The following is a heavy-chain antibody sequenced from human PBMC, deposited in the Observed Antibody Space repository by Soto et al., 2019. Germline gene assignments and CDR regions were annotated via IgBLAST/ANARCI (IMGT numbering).Heavy chain of an antibody. CDR3: ARTGWPQSSYYFDY. CDR2: INEDGSEK. J-gene: IGHJ4*02. CDR1: GFSFSLFW. V-gene: IGHV3-7*03. D-gene: IGHD3-16*01. Sequence: EVQLAESGGGLVQPGGSLRLSCAASGFSFSLFWMSWVRQTPGKGLGWVANINEDGSEKFFADSVKGRFTIARDNAKNSLSLQRNSLTADDTAVYYCARTGWPQSSYYFDYWGQGTLVTVSS.